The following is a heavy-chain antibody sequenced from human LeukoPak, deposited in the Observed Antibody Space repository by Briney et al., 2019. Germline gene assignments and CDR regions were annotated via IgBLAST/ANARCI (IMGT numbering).Heavy chain of an antibody. V-gene: IGHV3-23*01. CDR3: AKDKAAVIAKGPFDY. Sequence: GGSLRLSCAASEFTFCSYAMTWVRQAPGKGLERVSSISGSGASTYYADSVKGRFTISRDNSKNTLYLQFNSLRAEDTAVYYWAKDKAAVIAKGPFDYWGQGTLLTVSS. J-gene: IGHJ4*02. D-gene: IGHD2-21*01. CDR2: ISGSGAST. CDR1: EFTFCSYA.